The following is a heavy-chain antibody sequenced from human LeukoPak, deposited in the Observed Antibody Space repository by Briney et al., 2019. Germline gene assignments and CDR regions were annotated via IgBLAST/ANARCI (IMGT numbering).Heavy chain of an antibody. CDR3: ARVAVYYDNSGRYYYIDV. Sequence: PSETLSLTCTVSGGSISRYYWSWIRQPAGKGLEWIGRIYTSGSTNYNPSLKSRVTMSVDASKYQFSLKLSSVTAADTAVYYCARVAVYYDNSGRYYYIDVWGKGTTVTVSS. J-gene: IGHJ6*03. V-gene: IGHV4-4*07. CDR2: IYTSGST. CDR1: GGSISRYY. D-gene: IGHD3-22*01.